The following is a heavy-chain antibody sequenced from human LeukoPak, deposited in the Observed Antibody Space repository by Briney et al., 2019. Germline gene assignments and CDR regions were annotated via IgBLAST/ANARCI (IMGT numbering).Heavy chain of an antibody. CDR3: ARDTYSIAE. D-gene: IGHD1-26*01. CDR1: GFTFGDYA. J-gene: IGHJ4*02. CDR2: IHSDGGTT. Sequence: PGRSLRLSCTASGFTFGDYAMSWVRQAPGKGLVWVSLIHSDGGTTNYADSVKGRFTISRDNAKNTLYLQMNSLRVEDTAVYYCARDTYSIAEWGQGTLVTVSS. V-gene: IGHV3-74*01.